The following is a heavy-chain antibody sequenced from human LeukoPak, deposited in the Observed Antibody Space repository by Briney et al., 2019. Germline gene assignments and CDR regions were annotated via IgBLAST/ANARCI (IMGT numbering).Heavy chain of an antibody. CDR1: GYTFTSYA. J-gene: IGHJ4*02. D-gene: IGHD2-2*01. CDR2: INAGNGNT. V-gene: IGHV1-3*01. CDR3: ARGYCSSTSCQYYFDY. Sequence: AVSVKVSCKASGYTFTSYAIHWVRQAPGQRLEWLGWINAGNGNTKYSQKFQGRVTITSDTSATTAYMELTSLRSEDTAVYFCARGYCSSTSCQYYFDYWGQGTLVTVSS.